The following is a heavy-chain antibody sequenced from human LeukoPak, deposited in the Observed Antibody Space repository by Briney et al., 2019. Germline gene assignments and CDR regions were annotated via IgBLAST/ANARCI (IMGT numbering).Heavy chain of an antibody. D-gene: IGHD4-17*01. CDR3: ARDWPPYGDYGDAFDI. Sequence: PGGSLRLSCAASGFTFSSYSMNWVRQAPGKGLEWVSSISSSSSYIYYADSVKGRFTISSDNAKNSLYLQMNSLRAEDTAVYYCARDWPPYGDYGDAFDIWGQGTMVTVSS. CDR2: ISSSSSYI. V-gene: IGHV3-21*01. CDR1: GFTFSSYS. J-gene: IGHJ3*02.